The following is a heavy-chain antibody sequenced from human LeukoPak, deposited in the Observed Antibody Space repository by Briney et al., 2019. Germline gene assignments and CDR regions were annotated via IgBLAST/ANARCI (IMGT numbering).Heavy chain of an antibody. V-gene: IGHV4-38-2*02. J-gene: IGHJ4*02. D-gene: IGHD6-13*01. CDR3: ANIQPQQLVLV. CDR2: IYHSGST. Sequence: PSETLSLTCTVSGYSISSGYYWGWIRQPPGKGLEWIGSIYHSGSTYYNPSLKSRVTISVDTSKNQFSLKLSSVTAADTAVYYCANIQPQQLVLVWGQGTLVTVSS. CDR1: GYSISSGYY.